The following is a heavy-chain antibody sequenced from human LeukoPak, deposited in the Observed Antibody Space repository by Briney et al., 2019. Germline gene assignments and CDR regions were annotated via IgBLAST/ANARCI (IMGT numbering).Heavy chain of an antibody. D-gene: IGHD3-22*01. CDR3: AVSRADSSGYYSDY. J-gene: IGHJ4*02. Sequence: SVKVSCKASGGTFSSYAISWVRQAPGQGLEWMGRIIPIFGTANYAQKFQGRVTITTDESTSTAYMELSSLRSEDTAAYYCAVSRADSSGYYSDYWGQGTLVTVSS. CDR1: GGTFSSYA. V-gene: IGHV1-69*05. CDR2: IIPIFGTA.